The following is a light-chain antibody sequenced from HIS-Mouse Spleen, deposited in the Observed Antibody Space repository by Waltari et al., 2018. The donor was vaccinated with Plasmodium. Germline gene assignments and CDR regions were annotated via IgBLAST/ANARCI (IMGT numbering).Light chain of an antibody. V-gene: IGLV1-47*01. Sequence: QSVLTQPPSASGTPGQTVTISCSGSSPNIGSNYVNWYPQPPATAPKLLIYRNNQRPSGVPDRFSGSKSGTSASLAISGLRSEDEADYYCAAWDDSLSGWVFGGGTKLTVL. J-gene: IGLJ3*02. CDR3: AAWDDSLSGWV. CDR2: RNN. CDR1: SPNIGSNY.